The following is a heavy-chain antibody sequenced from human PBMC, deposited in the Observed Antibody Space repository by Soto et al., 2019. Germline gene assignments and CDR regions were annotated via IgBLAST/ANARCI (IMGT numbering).Heavy chain of an antibody. CDR1: GGSISPYY. CDR3: ARDKITGLFDY. V-gene: IGHV4-59*12. Sequence: PSETLSLTCTVSGGSISPYYWSWIRQPPGKGLEWIGYIHYSGSTSYNSSLKSRVTISVDTSKNQFSLKLTSVTAADTAVYYCARDKITGLFDYWGQGTLVTVSS. CDR2: IHYSGST. J-gene: IGHJ4*02. D-gene: IGHD2-8*02.